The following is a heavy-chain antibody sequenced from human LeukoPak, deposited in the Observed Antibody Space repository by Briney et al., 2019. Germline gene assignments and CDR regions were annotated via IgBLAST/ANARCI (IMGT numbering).Heavy chain of an antibody. V-gene: IGHV4-34*01. CDR3: ARKYSSSSPAYFDY. Sequence: SETLSLTCAVYGGSFSGYYWSWIRQPPGKGLEWIGEINHSGSTNYNPSLKSRVTISVDTSKNQLSLKLSSVTAADTAVYYCARKYSSSSPAYFDYWGQGTLVTVSS. D-gene: IGHD6-6*01. CDR2: INHSGST. J-gene: IGHJ4*02. CDR1: GGSFSGYY.